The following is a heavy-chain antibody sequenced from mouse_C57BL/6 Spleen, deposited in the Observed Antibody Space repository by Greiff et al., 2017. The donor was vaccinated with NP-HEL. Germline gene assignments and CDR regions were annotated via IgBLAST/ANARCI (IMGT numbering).Heavy chain of an antibody. CDR3: ARHHDLYYYAMDY. D-gene: IGHD2-4*01. J-gene: IGHJ4*01. CDR2: IDPNSGGT. Sequence: QVQLQQSGAELVKPGASVKLSCKASGYTFTSYWMHWVKQRPGRGLEWLGRIDPNSGGTKYNEKFKSKATLTVDKPSSTAYMQLSSLTSEDSAVYYCARHHDLYYYAMDYWGQGTSVTVSS. V-gene: IGHV1-72*01. CDR1: GYTFTSYW.